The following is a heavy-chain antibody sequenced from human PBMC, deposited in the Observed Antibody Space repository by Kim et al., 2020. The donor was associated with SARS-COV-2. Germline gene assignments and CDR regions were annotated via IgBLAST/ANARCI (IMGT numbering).Heavy chain of an antibody. D-gene: IGHD2-15*01. Sequence: GGSLRLSCAASGLSISAYSMSWVRQAPGKGLEWVSSISGSGNYIHYADSVKGRFTVSRDNAKNSLYLQMNSLRAEDTAVYYCARDRDCRGGVCKWHGMDVWGQGTTVTVSS. CDR1: GLSISAYS. CDR3: ARDRDCRGGVCKWHGMDV. CDR2: ISGSGNYI. J-gene: IGHJ6*02. V-gene: IGHV3-21*01.